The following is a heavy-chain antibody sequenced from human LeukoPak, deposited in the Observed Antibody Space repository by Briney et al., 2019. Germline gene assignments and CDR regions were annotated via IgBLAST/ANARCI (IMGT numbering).Heavy chain of an antibody. J-gene: IGHJ6*03. CDR1: GGSISSSSYY. V-gene: IGHV4-61*02. CDR2: IYTSGST. D-gene: IGHD1-26*01. CDR3: ARDPHPVGATDYYYYMDV. Sequence: SETLSLTCTVSGGSISSSSYYWSWIRQPAGKGLEWIGRIYTSGSTNYNPSLKSRVTMSVDTSKNQFSLKLSSVTAADTAVYYCARDPHPVGATDYYYYMDVWGKGTTVTVSS.